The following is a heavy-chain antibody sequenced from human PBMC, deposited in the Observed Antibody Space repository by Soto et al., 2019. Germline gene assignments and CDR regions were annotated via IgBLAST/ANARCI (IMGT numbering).Heavy chain of an antibody. CDR3: AKGGIAYAECES. CDR2: INYDGGEE. V-gene: IGHV3-7*01. D-gene: IGHD2-2*01. Sequence: GGSLRLSCAASGFTFSSYAMHWVRQAPGKGLEWVANINYDGGEEYYVDSVKGRFTISRDNAENSLFLQMNSLRADDTAMYYCAKGGIAYAECESWGQGTLVTVSS. J-gene: IGHJ4*02. CDR1: GFTFSSYA.